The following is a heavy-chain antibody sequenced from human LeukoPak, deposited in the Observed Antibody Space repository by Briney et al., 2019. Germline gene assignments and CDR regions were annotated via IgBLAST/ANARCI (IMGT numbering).Heavy chain of an antibody. Sequence: SETLSLTCTVSGGSISSSSYYWGWIRQPPGKGLEWIGSIYYSGSTYYNPSLKSRVTISVDTSKNQFSLKLSSVTAADTAVYYCARRGYYDSSSRHAFDIWGQGTMVTVSS. J-gene: IGHJ3*02. D-gene: IGHD3-22*01. CDR2: IYYSGST. CDR1: GGSISSSSYY. V-gene: IGHV4-39*01. CDR3: ARRGYYDSSSRHAFDI.